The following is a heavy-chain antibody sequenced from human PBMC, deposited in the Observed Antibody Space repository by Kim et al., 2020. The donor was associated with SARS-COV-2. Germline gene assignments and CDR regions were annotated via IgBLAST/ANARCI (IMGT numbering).Heavy chain of an antibody. CDR2: IYYSGST. CDR3: ARNWYYYDSSGYTTQFDY. Sequence: SETLSLTCTVSGGSISSSSYYWGWIRQPPGKGLEWIGSIYYSGSTYYNPSLKSRVTISVDTSKNQFSLKLSSVTAADTAVYYCARNWYYYDSSGYTTQFDYWGQGTLVTVSS. V-gene: IGHV4-39*01. CDR1: GGSISSSSYY. J-gene: IGHJ4*02. D-gene: IGHD3-22*01.